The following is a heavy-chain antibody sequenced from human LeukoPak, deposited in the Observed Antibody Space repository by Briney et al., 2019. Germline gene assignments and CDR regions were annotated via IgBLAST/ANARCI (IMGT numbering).Heavy chain of an antibody. D-gene: IGHD5-12*01. CDR1: GFTVGGNY. Sequence: GGSLRLSCAASGFTVGGNYMNWVRQTPGKGLEWVSVIYRGGVTYYADSVKGRFTISRDISKNTLYLQMNSLRVDDTAVYYCATLGWLHSDYWGQGILVTVSS. CDR2: IYRGGVT. CDR3: ATLGWLHSDY. V-gene: IGHV3-53*01. J-gene: IGHJ4*02.